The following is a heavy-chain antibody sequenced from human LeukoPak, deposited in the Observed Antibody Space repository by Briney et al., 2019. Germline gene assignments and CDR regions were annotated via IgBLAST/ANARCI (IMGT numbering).Heavy chain of an antibody. Sequence: GGSLRLSCAASGFTFDDYGMHWVRQAPGKGLEWVSGIGWNSATIGYADFVKGRFTISRDNAKNSLYLEMNSRRAEDMAFYYCAKVKASGDYYGSGPFNYWGQGTLVTVSS. J-gene: IGHJ4*02. D-gene: IGHD3-10*01. CDR3: AKVKASGDYYGSGPFNY. CDR2: IGWNSATI. V-gene: IGHV3-9*03. CDR1: GFTFDDYG.